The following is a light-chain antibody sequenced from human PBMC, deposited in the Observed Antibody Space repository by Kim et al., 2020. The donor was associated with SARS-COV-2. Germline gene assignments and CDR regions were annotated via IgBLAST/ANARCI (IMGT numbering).Light chain of an antibody. Sequence: GKTVTISCTRSSGSIASNSVQWYQQRPGSAPTPVIYEDNQRPSGVPDRFSGSIDSSSTSASLTISGLKTEDEAGYYCQSYDNSIKVFGGGTQLTVL. V-gene: IGLV6-57*03. CDR2: EDN. CDR1: SGSIASNS. CDR3: QSYDNSIKV. J-gene: IGLJ3*02.